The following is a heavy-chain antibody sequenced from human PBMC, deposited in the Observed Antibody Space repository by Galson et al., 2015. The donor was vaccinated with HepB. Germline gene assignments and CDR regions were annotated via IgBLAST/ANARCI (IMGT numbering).Heavy chain of an antibody. Sequence: SVKVSCKASGYTFTSYAMHWVRQAPGQRLEWMGWINADNGNTKYSQKFQGRVTITRDTSASTAYMELSSLRSEDTAVYYCARDLRLVSTGTSSFDYWGQGTLVTVSS. J-gene: IGHJ4*02. CDR2: INADNGNT. D-gene: IGHD1-1*01. CDR3: ARDLRLVSTGTSSFDY. V-gene: IGHV1-3*01. CDR1: GYTFTSYA.